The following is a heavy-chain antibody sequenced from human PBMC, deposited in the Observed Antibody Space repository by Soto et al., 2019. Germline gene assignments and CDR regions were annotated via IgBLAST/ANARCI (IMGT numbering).Heavy chain of an antibody. CDR3: ARGISGGRHSDY. CDR1: GGSISSSNW. V-gene: IGHV4-4*02. J-gene: IGHJ4*02. D-gene: IGHD2-15*01. Sequence: QVQLQESGPGLVKPSGTLSLTCAVSGGSISSSNWWSWVRQPPGKGLEWIGEIYHSGSTNYNPSLKSRVTSSVAKSKHPFSLKRSSVTAADAAVYYCARGISGGRHSDYWGQGTLVTVSS. CDR2: IYHSGST.